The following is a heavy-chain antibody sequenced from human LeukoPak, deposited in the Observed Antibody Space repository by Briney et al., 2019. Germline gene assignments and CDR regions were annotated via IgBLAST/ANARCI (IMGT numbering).Heavy chain of an antibody. Sequence: QSGGSLRLSCAASGFTVSSNYMSWVRQAPGKGLEWVSVIYSGGSTYYADSVKGRFTISRDNSRSTVYLQMNSLRAEDTAVYFCARDPTSGGFGGLYYWGQGTLVTVSS. J-gene: IGHJ4*02. CDR3: ARDPTSGGFGGLYY. D-gene: IGHD3-10*01. CDR2: IYSGGST. CDR1: GFTVSSNY. V-gene: IGHV3-53*01.